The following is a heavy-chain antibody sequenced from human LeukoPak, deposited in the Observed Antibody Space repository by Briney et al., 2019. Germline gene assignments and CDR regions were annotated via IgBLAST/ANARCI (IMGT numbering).Heavy chain of an antibody. D-gene: IGHD3-10*01. J-gene: IGHJ4*02. V-gene: IGHV1-2*02. CDR3: ARGNDFDS. Sequence: ASVKVFCKASGYTFTDYYIHWVRQAPGQGLEWMGWINPNSGVTNYAQEFQGRVTMTRDTSISTAYMEVNSLTSDDTAVYYCARGNDFDSWGQGTLVTVSS. CDR2: INPNSGVT. CDR1: GYTFTDYY.